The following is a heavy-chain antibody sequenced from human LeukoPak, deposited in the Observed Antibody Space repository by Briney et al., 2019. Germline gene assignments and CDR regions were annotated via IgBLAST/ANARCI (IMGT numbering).Heavy chain of an antibody. V-gene: IGHV1-69*05. CDR1: GGTFSSYA. CDR3: AAKMDRGIFDY. D-gene: IGHD5-24*01. Sequence: ASVKVSCKASGGTFSSYAISWVRQAPGQGLEWMGGIIPIFGTANYAQKFQGRVTITTDESTSTAYMELSSLRSEVTAVYYCAAKMDRGIFDYWGREPWSPSPQ. CDR2: IIPIFGTA. J-gene: IGHJ4*02.